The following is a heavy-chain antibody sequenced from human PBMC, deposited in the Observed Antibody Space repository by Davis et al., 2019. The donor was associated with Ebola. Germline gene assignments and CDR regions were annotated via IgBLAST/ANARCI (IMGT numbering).Heavy chain of an antibody. CDR1: GFTFSSYA. CDR3: AGVLLWFGELWYFDL. Sequence: GESLKISCAASGFTFSSYAMHWVRQAPGKGLEWVAVISYDGSNKYYADSVKGRFTISRDNSKNTLYLQMNSLRAEDTAVYYCAGVLLWFGELWYFDLWGRGTLVTVSS. CDR2: ISYDGSNK. J-gene: IGHJ2*01. V-gene: IGHV3-30-3*01. D-gene: IGHD3-10*01.